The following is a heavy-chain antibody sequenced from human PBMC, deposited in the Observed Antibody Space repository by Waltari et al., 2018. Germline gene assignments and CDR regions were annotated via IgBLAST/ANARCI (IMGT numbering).Heavy chain of an antibody. D-gene: IGHD1-26*01. J-gene: IGHJ6*03. CDR2: IYTRGST. V-gene: IGHV4-4*07. CDR3: ARGSDYYYYYMDV. Sequence: QVQLQESGPGLVKPSETLSLTCTVSGGSISSYYWSWIRQPAGKGLEWIGRIYTRGSTHHNPSLKSRVTMSVDTSKNQFSLKLSSVTAADTAVYYCARGSDYYYYYMDVWGKGTTVTVSS. CDR1: GGSISSYY.